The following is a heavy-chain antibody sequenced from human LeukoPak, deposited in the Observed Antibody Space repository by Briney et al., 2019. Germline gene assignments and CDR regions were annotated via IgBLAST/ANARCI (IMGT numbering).Heavy chain of an antibody. CDR1: GFTFNTYA. D-gene: IGHD6-19*01. Sequence: GGSLRLSCAASGFTFNTYAMSWVRQAPGKGLEWVSTISGSGGSTYYADSVKGRFTVSRDNSKNTLYLQMNSLRAEDTAVYYCAKYTAYSTGWPSYWGQGTLVTVS. V-gene: IGHV3-23*01. J-gene: IGHJ4*02. CDR2: ISGSGGST. CDR3: AKYTAYSTGWPSY.